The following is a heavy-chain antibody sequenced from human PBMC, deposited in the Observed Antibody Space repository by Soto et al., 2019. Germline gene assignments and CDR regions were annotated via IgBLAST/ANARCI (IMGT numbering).Heavy chain of an antibody. Sequence: EVQLVQSGAEVKKPGESLRISCKGSGYSFTSYWISWVRQMPGKGLEWMGRIDPSDSYTNYSPSFQGHVTISADKSISTAYLQWSSLKASDTAMYYCARHPRGGYIPTSPFDPWGQGTLVTVSS. V-gene: IGHV5-10-1*03. D-gene: IGHD1-26*01. CDR3: ARHPRGGYIPTSPFDP. J-gene: IGHJ5*02. CDR2: IDPSDSYT. CDR1: GYSFTSYW.